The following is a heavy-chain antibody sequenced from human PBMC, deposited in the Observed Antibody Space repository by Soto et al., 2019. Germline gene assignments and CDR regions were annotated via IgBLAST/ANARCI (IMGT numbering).Heavy chain of an antibody. Sequence: SVKASCKASGGTFSSYAISWVRQAPGQGFEWMGGISPIFRTGNYAQKFQVRVTITADESTSTAYMELSSLRSEDTSVYYCARDCFSSSCYYYYGLEVLGQGTTVTVSS. CDR1: GGTFSSYA. CDR3: ARDCFSSSCYYYYGLEV. D-gene: IGHD6-6*01. J-gene: IGHJ6*02. V-gene: IGHV1-69*13. CDR2: ISPIFRTG.